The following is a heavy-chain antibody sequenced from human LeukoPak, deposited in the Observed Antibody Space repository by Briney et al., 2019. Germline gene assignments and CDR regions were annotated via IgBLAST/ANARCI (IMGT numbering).Heavy chain of an antibody. CDR2: ISYSGTT. Sequence: SETLSLTCTVSGGSISSSSYHCGWIRQPPGKSLEWIGTISYSGTTHYNPSLKSRVTISVDTSKNQFSLKMNSVTAADTAVYYCAGERGLGVVAPLIDYWGQGTLVTVSS. J-gene: IGHJ4*02. D-gene: IGHD2-15*01. CDR1: GGSISSSSYH. CDR3: AGERGLGVVAPLIDY. V-gene: IGHV4-39*02.